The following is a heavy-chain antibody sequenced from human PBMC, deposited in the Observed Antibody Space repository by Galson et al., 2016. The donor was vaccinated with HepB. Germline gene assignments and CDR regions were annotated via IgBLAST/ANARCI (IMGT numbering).Heavy chain of an antibody. J-gene: IGHJ3*01. CDR1: GYNFIDYY. CDR3: AREGSGSPKF. Sequence: QSGAEVKKPGESLSISCKGSGYNFIDYYIIWVRQMPGKGLEWMGIIYPGDSDIRYSPSFRGQVTISADTSVSSAYLQWRSLNASDTAIYYCAREGSGSPKFWGQGTVVIVSS. D-gene: IGHD1-26*01. CDR2: IYPGDSDI. V-gene: IGHV5-51*01.